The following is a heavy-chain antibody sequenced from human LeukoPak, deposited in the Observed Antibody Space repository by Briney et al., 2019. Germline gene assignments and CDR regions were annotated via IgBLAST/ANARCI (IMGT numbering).Heavy chain of an antibody. D-gene: IGHD6-19*01. CDR2: ISSSSGYI. Sequence: SGGSLRLACAASGFTFSSYSMNWFRQAPGKGLEWVSSISSSSGYIYYADSVKGRFTISRDNANNSLYLQMNSLRAEDTAVYYCALGTSGWYKWDYWGQGTLVTVSS. V-gene: IGHV3-21*01. J-gene: IGHJ4*02. CDR3: ALGTSGWYKWDY. CDR1: GFTFSSYS.